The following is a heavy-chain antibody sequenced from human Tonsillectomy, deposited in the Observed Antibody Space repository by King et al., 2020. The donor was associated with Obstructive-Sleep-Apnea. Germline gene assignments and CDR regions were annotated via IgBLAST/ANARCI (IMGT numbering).Heavy chain of an antibody. Sequence: QLQESGPGLVKPSETLSVTCTVSGGSISSYFWSWIRQPPGRGLEWLGHIFYTGSTKYNPSLKRRVTIALDTSKNQFSLKLSSVTDADSAVYYCARGLAEVGWFGVWGQGTLATVSS. D-gene: IGHD6-13*01. CDR1: GGSISSYF. CDR3: ARGLAEVGWFGV. CDR2: IFYTGST. J-gene: IGHJ5*02. V-gene: IGHV4-59*08.